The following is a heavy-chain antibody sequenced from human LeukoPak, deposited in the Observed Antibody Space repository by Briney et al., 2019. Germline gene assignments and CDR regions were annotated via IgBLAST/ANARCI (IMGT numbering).Heavy chain of an antibody. J-gene: IGHJ4*02. CDR1: GGSFNGYH. V-gene: IGHV4-34*01. CDR2: INHSGIT. D-gene: IGHD3-22*01. Sequence: SETLSLTCAVYGGSFNGYHWKWIRQPPGKGLEWIGEINHSGITNYNPSLKSRVTISVDTSKNHFSLKLNSVTAADTAVYSCATYYYDSSGYYRGDFWGQGTVVTVSS. CDR3: ATYYYDSSGYYRGDF.